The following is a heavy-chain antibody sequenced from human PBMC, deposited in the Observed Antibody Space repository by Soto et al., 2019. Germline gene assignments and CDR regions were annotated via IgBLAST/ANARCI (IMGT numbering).Heavy chain of an antibody. CDR3: ARGFTPLYYDSSGGLDY. V-gene: IGHV3-53*02. D-gene: IGHD3-22*01. CDR1: GFTVSSNY. Sequence: EVQLVETGGGLIQPGGSLRLSCAASGFTVSSNYMSWVRQAPGKGLEWVSVIYSGGSTYYADSVKGRFTIYRDNSKNTLYLQMNSLRAEDTAVYYCARGFTPLYYDSSGGLDYWGQGTLVTVSS. J-gene: IGHJ4*02. CDR2: IYSGGST.